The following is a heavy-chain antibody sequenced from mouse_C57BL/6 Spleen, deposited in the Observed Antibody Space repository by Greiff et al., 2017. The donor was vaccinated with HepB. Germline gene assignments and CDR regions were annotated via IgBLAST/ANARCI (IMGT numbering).Heavy chain of an antibody. D-gene: IGHD2-4*01. Sequence: VKLQQSGPELVKPGASVKISCKASGYAFSSSWMNWVKQRPGKGLEWIGRIYPGDGDTNYNGKFKGKATLTADKSSSTAYMQLSSLTSEDSAVYFCARAGYDYDGYYFDYWGQGTTLTVSS. CDR3: ARAGYDYDGYYFDY. V-gene: IGHV1-82*01. J-gene: IGHJ2*01. CDR2: IYPGDGDT. CDR1: GYAFSSSW.